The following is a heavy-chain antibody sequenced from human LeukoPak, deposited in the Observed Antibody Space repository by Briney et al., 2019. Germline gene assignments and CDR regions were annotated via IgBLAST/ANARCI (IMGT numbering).Heavy chain of an antibody. D-gene: IGHD2-2*01. CDR2: ISGSGGST. CDR1: GFTFSSYA. Sequence: GGSLRLSCAASGFTFSSYAMSWVRQAPGKGLEWVSAISGSGGSTYYADSVKGRFTISRDNSKNTLYLQMNSLRAEDTAVYYCAKDLCTSTSCYSYGGYFQHWGQGTLVTVSS. CDR3: AKDLCTSTSCYSYGGYFQH. J-gene: IGHJ1*01. V-gene: IGHV3-23*01.